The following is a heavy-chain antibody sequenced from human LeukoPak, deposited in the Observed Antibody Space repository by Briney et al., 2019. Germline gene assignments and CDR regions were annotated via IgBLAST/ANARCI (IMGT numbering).Heavy chain of an antibody. J-gene: IGHJ4*02. V-gene: IGHV4-38-2*02. CDR1: GYSISSGYY. D-gene: IGHD3-10*01. CDR2: ISYSGTT. Sequence: SETLSLTCTVSGYSISSGYYWGWIRQPPGKGLEWIGNISYSGTTYYNPSLKSRVTISVDTSKNQFSLKLNSVTAADTAVFYCAANSADYNTLGSSYKVWGQGTLVTVSS. CDR3: AANSADYNTLGSSYKV.